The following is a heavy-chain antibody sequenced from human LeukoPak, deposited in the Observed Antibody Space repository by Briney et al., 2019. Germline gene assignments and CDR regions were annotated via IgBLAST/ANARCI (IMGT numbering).Heavy chain of an antibody. CDR3: ATFLAIVTARDSLYFQH. Sequence: PGGSLRLSCAASGFTFSNYAMSWVRQAPGKGLEWVSGVSGSGGVTYHADSVKGRFPISRDNSKNTLHLQMNSLRAEDTAVYYCATFLAIVTARDSLYFQHWGQGTLVTVSS. J-gene: IGHJ1*01. D-gene: IGHD3-3*02. CDR2: VSGSGGVT. CDR1: GFTFSNYA. V-gene: IGHV3-23*01.